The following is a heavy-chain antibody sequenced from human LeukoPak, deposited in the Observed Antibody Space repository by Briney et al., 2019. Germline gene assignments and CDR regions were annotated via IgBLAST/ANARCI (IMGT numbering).Heavy chain of an antibody. CDR2: INPSGDPT. V-gene: IGHV1-46*01. CDR1: GYTFTGCY. D-gene: IGHD3-22*01. Sequence: ASVKVSCKASGYTFTGCYMHWVRQAPGQGLEWMGIINPSGDPTTYAQKFQGRVTMTSDMSTSTVYMELSSLRSEDTAVYYCARSSGYYSSLFYMHVWGKGTTVTVSS. CDR3: ARSSGYYSSLFYMHV. J-gene: IGHJ6*03.